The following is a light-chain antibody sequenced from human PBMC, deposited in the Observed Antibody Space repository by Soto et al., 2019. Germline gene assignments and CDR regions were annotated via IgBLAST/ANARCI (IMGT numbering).Light chain of an antibody. V-gene: IGLV2-14*01. CDR2: EVT. CDR1: SSDIGRYNF. Sequence: QSALTQPASVSGSPGQSITISCTGTSSDIGRYNFVSWYQQHPGKAPKLLVYEVTNRPSGVSNRFSGSKSGNTASLTIFGLQTEDEADYYCSSYTSVTTFVVFGTGTSSPS. J-gene: IGLJ1*01. CDR3: SSYTSVTTFVV.